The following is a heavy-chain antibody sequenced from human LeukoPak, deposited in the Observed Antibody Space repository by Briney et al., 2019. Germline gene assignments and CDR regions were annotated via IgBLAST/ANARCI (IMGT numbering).Heavy chain of an antibody. J-gene: IGHJ4*02. CDR3: ARDLGGYNYGYSFDF. CDR2: IYTSGNT. V-gene: IGHV4-4*07. CDR1: GGSFSGYS. Sequence: SETLSLTCAVYGGSFSGYSWSWVRQPPGKGLEWIGRIYTSGNTNYNPSLKSRVTMSVDTSKNQFFLKLFSVTAADTAEYYCARDLGGYNYGYSFDFWGQGTLVTVSS. D-gene: IGHD5-18*01.